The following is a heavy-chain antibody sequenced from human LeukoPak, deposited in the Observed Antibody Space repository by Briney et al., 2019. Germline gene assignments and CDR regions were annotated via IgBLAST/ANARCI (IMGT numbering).Heavy chain of an antibody. CDR2: IRSTKDGGTA. CDR3: TTGSYYTTGAFDI. V-gene: IGHV3-15*01. Sequence: PGESLRLSCAGSGFTLTYTWMSWVRQAPGKGLEWIARIRSTKDGGTAEHAAPVKGRFTVSRDDSKNTIYLRMNSLKIEDTALYYCTTGSYYTTGAFDIWGQGTMVTVSS. CDR1: GFTLTYTW. D-gene: IGHD1-26*01. J-gene: IGHJ3*02.